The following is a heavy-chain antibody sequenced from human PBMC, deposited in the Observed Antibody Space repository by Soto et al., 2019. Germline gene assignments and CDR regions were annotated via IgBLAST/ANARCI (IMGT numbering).Heavy chain of an antibody. CDR1: GGSISSGGYS. D-gene: IGHD2-21*02. J-gene: IGHJ4*02. Sequence: SETLCLTCAVSGGSISSGGYSWSWIRQPPGKGLEWIGYIYHSGSTYYNPSLKSRVTISVDRSKNQFSLKLSSVTAADTAVYYCARSVVVTAIPIFLDYCGQAPLGTVS. CDR2: IYHSGST. V-gene: IGHV4-30-2*01. CDR3: ARSVVVTAIPIFLDY.